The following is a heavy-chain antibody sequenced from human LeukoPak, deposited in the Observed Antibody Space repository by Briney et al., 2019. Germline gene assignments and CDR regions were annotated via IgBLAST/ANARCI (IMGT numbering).Heavy chain of an antibody. CDR3: ARGRPHGNDY. Sequence: GGSLRLSCAASGFTFSSYNMNWVRQAPGKGLVWVSRIASDGSSTTYADSVKGRFSISRDNAKNTLYLQMNSLRVEDTAVYYCARGRPHGNDYWGQGTLVTVSS. CDR2: IASDGSST. J-gene: IGHJ4*02. CDR1: GFTFSSYN. V-gene: IGHV3-74*01. D-gene: IGHD4-23*01.